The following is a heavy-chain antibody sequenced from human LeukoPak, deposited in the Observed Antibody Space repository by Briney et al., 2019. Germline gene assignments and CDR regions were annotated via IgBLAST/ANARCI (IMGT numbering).Heavy chain of an antibody. CDR3: ARLSYYDFWSGYYSGFDP. D-gene: IGHD3-3*01. Sequence: ASVKDSFKASGYTFTSYDINWVRQATGQGREWMGWMNPNSGNTGYAQKFQGRVTMTRNISISTAYMELSSLRSEDTAVYYCARLSYYDFWSGYYSGFDPWGQGTLVTVSS. J-gene: IGHJ5*02. CDR1: GYTFTSYD. V-gene: IGHV1-8*01. CDR2: MNPNSGNT.